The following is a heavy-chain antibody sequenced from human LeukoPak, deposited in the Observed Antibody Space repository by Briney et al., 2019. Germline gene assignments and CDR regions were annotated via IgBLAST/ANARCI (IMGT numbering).Heavy chain of an antibody. D-gene: IGHD6-19*01. CDR2: ISYDGSNK. CDR1: GFTFSSYG. CDR3: AKDLGGGSGCYDL. V-gene: IGHV3-30*18. Sequence: GGSLRLSCAASGFTFSSYGMHWVRQAPGKGLEWVALISYDGSNKYYADSAQGRFTISRDNSKNTLYLQMNSLRAEDTAVYYCAKDLGGGSGCYDLWGRGTLVTVSS. J-gene: IGHJ2*01.